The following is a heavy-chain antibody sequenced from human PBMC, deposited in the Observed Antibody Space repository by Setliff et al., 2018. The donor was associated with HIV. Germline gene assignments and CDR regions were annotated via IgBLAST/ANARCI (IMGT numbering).Heavy chain of an antibody. J-gene: IGHJ4*02. CDR3: ARGDFYGTRNYFDY. D-gene: IGHD2-8*01. CDR2: IYYSGST. V-gene: IGHV4-59*11. CDR1: GGSISSHY. Sequence: SETLSLTCTVSGGSISSHYWSWIRQPQGKGLEWIGYIYYSGSTNSNPSLKSRVSMSVDTSKNQFSLKLSSVTAADTAVYYCARGDFYGTRNYFDYLGQGTLVAVSS.